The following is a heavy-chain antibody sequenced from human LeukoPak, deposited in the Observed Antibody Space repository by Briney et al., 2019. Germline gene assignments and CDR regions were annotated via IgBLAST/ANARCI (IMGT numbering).Heavy chain of an antibody. Sequence: PGGSLRLSCAASGFTFSSYTTNWVRQAPGKGLEWISYISGSSSSRSYADSVKGRFTISRDNAKNSLYLQMNSLRDEDTAVYYCARGRGYDSHDFDYWGQGTLVTVSS. D-gene: IGHD5-12*01. CDR3: ARGRGYDSHDFDY. CDR1: GFTFSSYT. J-gene: IGHJ4*02. CDR2: ISGSSSSR. V-gene: IGHV3-48*02.